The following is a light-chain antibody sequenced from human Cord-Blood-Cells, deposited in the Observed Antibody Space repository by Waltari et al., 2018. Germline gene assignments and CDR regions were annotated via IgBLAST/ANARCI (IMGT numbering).Light chain of an antibody. CDR3: QQSYSTPYT. CDR1: QSISSY. J-gene: IGKJ2*01. CDR2: AAS. Sequence: DIQMTQSPPSLPASVGNRVTITCRASQSISSYLNWYQQKPGKAPKLLIYAASSLQSGVPSRFSGSGSGTDFTLTISSLQPEDFATYYCQQSYSTPYTFGQGTKLEIK. V-gene: IGKV1-39*01.